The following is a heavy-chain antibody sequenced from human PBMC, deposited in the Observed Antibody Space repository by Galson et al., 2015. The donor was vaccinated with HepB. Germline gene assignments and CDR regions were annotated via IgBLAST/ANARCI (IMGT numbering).Heavy chain of an antibody. J-gene: IGHJ4*02. V-gene: IGHV3-7*03. Sequence: SLRLSCAASGFTFSSYWMNWVRQAPGKGLEWVANIKQDGSEKYHVDPVKGRFTISRDNAMNSLYLQMNSLRPEDTALYYCAKGRGGSTSWGAYFDNWGQGTLVTVSS. D-gene: IGHD7-27*01. CDR1: GFTFSSYW. CDR2: IKQDGSEK. CDR3: AKGRGGSTSWGAYFDN.